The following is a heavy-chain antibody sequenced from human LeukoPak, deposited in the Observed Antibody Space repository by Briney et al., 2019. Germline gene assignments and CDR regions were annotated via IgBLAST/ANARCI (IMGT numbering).Heavy chain of an antibody. CDR2: MNPNSGNT. CDR3: ARRLELPYYYYGMDV. V-gene: IGHV1-8*01. Sequence: ASVKVSCKASGYTFTSYDINWVRQATGQGLEWMGWMNPNSGNTGYAQKFQGGVTMTRNTSISTAYMELSSLRSEDTAVYYCARRLELPYYYYGMDVWGQGTTVTVSS. D-gene: IGHD3-10*01. J-gene: IGHJ6*02. CDR1: GYTFTSYD.